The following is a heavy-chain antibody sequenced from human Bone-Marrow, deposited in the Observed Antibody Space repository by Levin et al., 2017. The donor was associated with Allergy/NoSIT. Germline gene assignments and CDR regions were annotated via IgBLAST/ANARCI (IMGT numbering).Heavy chain of an antibody. J-gene: IGHJ4*02. CDR1: GGSITSSY. Sequence: SQTLSLTCTVSGGSITSSYWSWIRQPPGKGLEWVGYMYYNGDTKYNPSLKSRVTMSEDTSKNQFSLKLSSVTAADTAVYYCARHDDSSGFYPTWGQGTQVTVSP. CDR2: MYYNGDT. CDR3: ARHDDSSGFYPT. V-gene: IGHV4-59*08. D-gene: IGHD3-22*01.